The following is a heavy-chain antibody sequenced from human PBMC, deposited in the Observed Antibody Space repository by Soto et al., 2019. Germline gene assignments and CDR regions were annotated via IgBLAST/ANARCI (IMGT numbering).Heavy chain of an antibody. CDR3: AKVPGYSTFGGMDV. J-gene: IGHJ6*02. Sequence: GGSLRLSCAASVFTFSSYGMHWVRQAPGKGLEWVAVISYDGSNKYYADSVKGRFTISRDNSKNTLFLQMNSLTAEDTAVYYCAKVPGYSTFGGMDVWGQGTTVTVSS. CDR1: VFTFSSYG. V-gene: IGHV3-30*18. CDR2: ISYDGSNK. D-gene: IGHD6-13*01.